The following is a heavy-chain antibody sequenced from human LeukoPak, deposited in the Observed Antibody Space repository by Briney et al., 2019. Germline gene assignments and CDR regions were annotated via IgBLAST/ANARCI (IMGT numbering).Heavy chain of an antibody. Sequence: SQTLSLTCTVSGGSISDDSWTWIRQPPGKGLDWIGSIFDIGSITYNPSLRSRLTISVETSKNQISLKLSSVTAADTAVYFCARAASGDRYSGYAKDRYYFDRWGQGTLVTISS. J-gene: IGHJ4*02. CDR1: GGSISDDS. CDR3: ARAASGDRYSGYAKDRYYFDR. D-gene: IGHD5-12*01. V-gene: IGHV4-59*01. CDR2: IFDIGSI.